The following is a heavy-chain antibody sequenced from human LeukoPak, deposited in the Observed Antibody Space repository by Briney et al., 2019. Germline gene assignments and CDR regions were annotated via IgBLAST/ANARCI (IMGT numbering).Heavy chain of an antibody. CDR3: ARGSGSYGSNLDY. J-gene: IGHJ4*02. Sequence: SETLSLTCAVSGYSISSGSYWGLIRQPPGKGLEWIGTVYHSGSAYYNPSLWGRVTISLDTSKNQFSLKLTSVTAADTAVYYCARGSGSYGSNLDYWGQGTLVTVSS. D-gene: IGHD3-10*01. CDR2: VYHSGSA. CDR1: GYSISSGSY. V-gene: IGHV4-38-2*01.